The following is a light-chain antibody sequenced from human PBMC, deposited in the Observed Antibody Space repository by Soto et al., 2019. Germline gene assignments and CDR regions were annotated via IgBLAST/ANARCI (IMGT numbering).Light chain of an antibody. CDR2: WSS. CDR1: QSVLYSSNNR. J-gene: IGKJ1*01. Sequence: DIVMTQSPDSLAVSLGERATINCKSSQSVLYSSNNRLAWFQQKPGQPPKLLIYWSSTRKSGVPDRFSGSGSGTDFTLTISSLQAEDVAVYYCQQYYAILWTFGQGTKVEIK. CDR3: QQYYAILWT. V-gene: IGKV4-1*01.